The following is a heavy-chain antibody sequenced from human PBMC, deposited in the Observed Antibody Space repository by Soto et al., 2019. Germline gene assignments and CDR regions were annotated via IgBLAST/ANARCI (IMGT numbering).Heavy chain of an antibody. D-gene: IGHD2-21*02. CDR1: GGSIRSTGYY. Sequence: SETLSLTCTVSGGSIRSTGYYGGWLRQPPGKGLEWIGTMYYSGSTYYNPSLKSRVTMSVDSAKNQFSLRLTSLTAADTAVYFCAREIVTAGGNNYFAPWGPGTLVTVSS. CDR3: AREIVTAGGNNYFAP. CDR2: MYYSGST. V-gene: IGHV4-39*07. J-gene: IGHJ5*02.